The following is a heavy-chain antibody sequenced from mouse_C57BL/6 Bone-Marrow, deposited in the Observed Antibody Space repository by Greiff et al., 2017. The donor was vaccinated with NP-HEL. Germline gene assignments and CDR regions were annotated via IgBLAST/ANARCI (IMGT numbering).Heavy chain of an antibody. Sequence: EVKLMESGGGLVKPGGSLQLSCAASGFTFSSYAMSWVRQTPEKRLERVATISNGGSYTYYPDNGKGRVTSSRDNAKNNLYLQMSHLKSEDTAMYYCARVGWLPLFGYRGQGATLTVTS. V-gene: IGHV5-4*03. D-gene: IGHD2-3*01. J-gene: IGHJ2*01. CDR3: ARVGWLPLFGY. CDR2: ISNGGSYT. CDR1: GFTFSSYA.